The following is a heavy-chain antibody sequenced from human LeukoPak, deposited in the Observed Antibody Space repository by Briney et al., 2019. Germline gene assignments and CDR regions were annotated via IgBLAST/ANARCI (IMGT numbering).Heavy chain of an antibody. CDR2: IKNDGSST. J-gene: IGHJ3*02. V-gene: IGHV3-74*01. CDR3: ARESYCSGGSCYSGRAFDI. D-gene: IGHD2-15*01. Sequence: SGGSLRLSCAASGFTFSDYYMTWIRQAPGKGLVWVSRIKNDGSSTYYADSVKGRLTISRDNAKNTLYLQMNSLRAEDTAVYYCARESYCSGGSCYSGRAFDIWGQGTMVTVSS. CDR1: GFTFSDYY.